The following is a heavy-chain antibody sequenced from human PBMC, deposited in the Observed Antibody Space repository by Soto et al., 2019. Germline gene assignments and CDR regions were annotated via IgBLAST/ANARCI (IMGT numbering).Heavy chain of an antibody. Sequence: QVHLIQSGGELKKPGASVKVSCKAAGYNFTTYGISWVRQAPEQGLEWMGWISGDSVNTKSAPKLQDRITMTTDTSAGTAYMELRRLRSDDTAVYFCVREGQQQAQETYYYFYGMDIWGQGTTVTVSS. CDR1: GYNFTTYG. D-gene: IGHD6-13*01. J-gene: IGHJ6*01. CDR3: VREGQQQAQETYYYFYGMDI. CDR2: ISGDSVNT. V-gene: IGHV1-18*01.